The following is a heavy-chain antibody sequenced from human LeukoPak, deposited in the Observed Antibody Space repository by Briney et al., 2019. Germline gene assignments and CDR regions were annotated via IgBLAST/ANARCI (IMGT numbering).Heavy chain of an antibody. CDR2: IIPIFGTA. J-gene: IGHJ3*02. Sequence: SVKVSCKASGGTFSSYAISWVRQAPGQGLEWMGGIIPIFGTANYAQKFQGRVTITADESTSTAYMELSSLRSEDTAVYYCARSSSYGPDPDAFDIWGQGTMVTVSS. CDR1: GGTFSSYA. CDR3: ARSSSYGPDPDAFDI. V-gene: IGHV1-69*13. D-gene: IGHD5-18*01.